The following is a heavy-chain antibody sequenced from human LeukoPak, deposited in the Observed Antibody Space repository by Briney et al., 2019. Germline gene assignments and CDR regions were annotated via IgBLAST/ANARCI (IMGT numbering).Heavy chain of an antibody. CDR2: INHSGST. D-gene: IGHD3-10*01. CDR1: GFTFSDYI. CDR3: ARRITMVRGATYAFDI. V-gene: IGHV4-34*01. J-gene: IGHJ3*02. Sequence: PGGSLRLSCEASGFTFSDYILDWIRQPPGKGLEWIGEINHSGSTNYNPSLKSRVTISVDTPKNQISLKLSSVTAADTAVYYCARRITMVRGATYAFDIWGQGTMVTVSS.